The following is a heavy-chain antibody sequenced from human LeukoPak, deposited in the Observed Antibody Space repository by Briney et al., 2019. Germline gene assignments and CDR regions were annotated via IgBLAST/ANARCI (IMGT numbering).Heavy chain of an antibody. CDR1: GGSFSGYY. CDR3: ARASQQLSLGY. Sequence: YPSETLSLTCAVYGGSFSGYYWSWIRQPPGKGLEWIGEINHSGSTNYNPSLKSRVTIPVDTSKNQFSLKLSSVTAADTAVYYCARASQQLSLGYWGQGTLVTVSS. J-gene: IGHJ4*02. CDR2: INHSGST. D-gene: IGHD6-13*01. V-gene: IGHV4-34*01.